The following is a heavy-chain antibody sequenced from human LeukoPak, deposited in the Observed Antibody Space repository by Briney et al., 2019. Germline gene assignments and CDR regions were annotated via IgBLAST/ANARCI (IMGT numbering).Heavy chain of an antibody. CDR1: GYTFTSYD. Sequence: GASVKVSCKAFGYTFTSYDINWVRQAPGKGLEWMGGFDPEDGETIYAQKFQGRVTMTEDTSTDTAYMELSSLRSEDTAVYYCATYSGYYGYYFDYWGQGTLVTVSS. CDR3: ATYSGYYGYYFDY. V-gene: IGHV1-24*01. D-gene: IGHD3-22*01. J-gene: IGHJ4*02. CDR2: FDPEDGET.